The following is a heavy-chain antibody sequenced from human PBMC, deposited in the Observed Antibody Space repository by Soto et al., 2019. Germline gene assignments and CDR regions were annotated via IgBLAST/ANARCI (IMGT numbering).Heavy chain of an antibody. CDR1: GFSLSTSGVG. J-gene: IGHJ5*02. V-gene: IGHV2-5*01. CDR2: IYWNDDK. D-gene: IGHD6-19*01. Sequence: QITLKESGPTLVKPTQTLTLTCTFSGFSLSTSGVGVGWIRQPPGKALEWLALIYWNDDKRYSPSLKSRLTITKDTSKNQVVLTSTTMDPVDTATYYCAHRLCTSSGWYSGWFDPWGQGTLVTVSS. CDR3: AHRLCTSSGWYSGWFDP.